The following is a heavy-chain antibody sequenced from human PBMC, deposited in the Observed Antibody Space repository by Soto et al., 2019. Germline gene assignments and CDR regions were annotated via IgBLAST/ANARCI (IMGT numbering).Heavy chain of an antibody. D-gene: IGHD1-26*01. V-gene: IGHV4-31*03. CDR3: AREGHSIWEWLDP. Sequence: QVQLQESGPGLVETSQTLSLVCSVSGDPLSYGGYYWIWVRQSPGKALEWIGFVSHTGATYYHPSLESRVTMAFDMSKNEFSLKLTSVTAADTATYYCAREGHSIWEWLDPWGQGILVTVSS. CDR2: VSHTGAT. CDR1: GDPLSYGGYY. J-gene: IGHJ5*02.